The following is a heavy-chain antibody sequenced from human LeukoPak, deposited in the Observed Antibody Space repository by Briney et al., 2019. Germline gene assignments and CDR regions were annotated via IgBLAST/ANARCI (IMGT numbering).Heavy chain of an antibody. CDR1: GGAFSGYY. CDR3: AREGVVMTYYFDY. Sequence: TSETLSLTCAVYGGAFSGYYWSWMRQPPGTGLEWSGEINHSGSTNYNTSLKSRFTISVDTSKNQFSLKLSSVTAADTAVYYCAREGVVMTYYFDYWGQGTLVTVSS. V-gene: IGHV4-34*01. D-gene: IGHD3-3*01. J-gene: IGHJ4*02. CDR2: INHSGST.